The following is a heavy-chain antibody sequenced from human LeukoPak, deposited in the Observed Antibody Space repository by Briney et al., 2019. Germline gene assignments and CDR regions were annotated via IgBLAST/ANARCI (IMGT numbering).Heavy chain of an antibody. CDR3: AKGGAVAGRDY. CDR2: ISYDGSYK. J-gene: IGHJ4*02. D-gene: IGHD6-19*01. V-gene: IGHV3-30*04. CDR1: GFTFTTYA. Sequence: GGSLRLSCAASGFTFTTYAMHWVRQAPGKGLEWVALISYDGSYKYYADSVKGRFTISRDNSKTTLFLQMNSLRAEDTAIYYCAKGGAVAGRDYWGQGTLVTVSS.